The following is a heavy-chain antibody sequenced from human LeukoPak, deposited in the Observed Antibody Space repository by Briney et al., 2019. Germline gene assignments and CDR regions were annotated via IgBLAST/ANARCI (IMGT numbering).Heavy chain of an antibody. CDR3: ARGPNTYYYDSSGAYYYYGMDV. V-gene: IGHV4-4*02. Sequence: SETLSLTCAVSGVSISSSNWWSWVRQPPGKGLEWIGEIYHSGSTNYNPSLKSRVTISVDKSKNQFSLKLSSVTAADTAVYYCARGPNTYYYDSSGAYYYYGMDVWGQGTTVTVSS. J-gene: IGHJ6*02. D-gene: IGHD3-22*01. CDR1: GVSISSSNW. CDR2: IYHSGST.